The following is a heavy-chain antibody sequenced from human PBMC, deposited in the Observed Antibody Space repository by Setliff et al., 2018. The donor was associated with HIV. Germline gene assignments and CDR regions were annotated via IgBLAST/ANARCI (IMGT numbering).Heavy chain of an antibody. D-gene: IGHD6-6*01. J-gene: IGHJ4*02. Sequence: ASVKVSCKASGYSFTDYYIHWVRQAPGQGLEWMGWINPYSGNTNYAQKFQDRVTITRDRSMSTAYMELSSLRSEDTAVYYCARDHGEYSSSDQDYWGQGTLVTVSS. CDR2: INPYSGNT. CDR3: ARDHGEYSSSDQDY. CDR1: GYSFTDYY. V-gene: IGHV1-2*02.